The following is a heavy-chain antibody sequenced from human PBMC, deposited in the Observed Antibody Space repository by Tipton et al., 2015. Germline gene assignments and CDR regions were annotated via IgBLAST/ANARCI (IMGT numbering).Heavy chain of an antibody. CDR1: AYSISSDYY. D-gene: IGHD3-10*01. V-gene: IGHV4-38-2*01. CDR3: ARGLLLWFGMSDY. J-gene: IGHJ4*02. CDR2: ISHRGDT. Sequence: TLSLTCAVSAYSISSDYYWGWIRQPPGKGLEWIGSISHRGDTNYNPSLKSRVTISLDTPKNQFSLKLNSVTAADTAVYYCARGLLLWFGMSDYWGRGTLVTVSS.